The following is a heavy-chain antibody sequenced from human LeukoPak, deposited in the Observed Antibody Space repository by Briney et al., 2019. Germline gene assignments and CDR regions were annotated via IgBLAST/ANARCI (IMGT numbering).Heavy chain of an antibody. D-gene: IGHD3-3*01. J-gene: IGHJ6*03. V-gene: IGHV4-34*01. Sequence: SETLSLTCTVSGGSISSYYWSWIRQPPGKGLEWIGEINHSGSTNYNPSLKSRVTISVDTSKNQFSLKLSSVTAADTAVYYCARRYDFWSGYSRYYYMDVWGKGTTVTVSS. CDR2: INHSGST. CDR1: GGSISSYY. CDR3: ARRYDFWSGYSRYYYMDV.